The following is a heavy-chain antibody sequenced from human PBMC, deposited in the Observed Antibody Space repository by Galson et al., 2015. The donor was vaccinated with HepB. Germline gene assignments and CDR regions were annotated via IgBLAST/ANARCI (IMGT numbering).Heavy chain of an antibody. J-gene: IGHJ4*02. V-gene: IGHV5-51*01. CDR3: ARRPRGSSSWYGVGFGDY. D-gene: IGHD6-13*01. CDR2: IYPGDSDT. Sequence: QSGAEVKRPGESLKISCKGSGSSFTSYWIGWVRQMPGKGLEWMGIIYPGDSDTRYSPSFQGQVTISADKSISTAYLQWSSLKASDTAMYYCARRPRGSSSWYGVGFGDYWGQGTLVTVSS. CDR1: GSSFTSYW.